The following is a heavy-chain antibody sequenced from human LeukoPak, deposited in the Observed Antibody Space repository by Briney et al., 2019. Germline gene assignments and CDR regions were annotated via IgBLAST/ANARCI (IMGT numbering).Heavy chain of an antibody. Sequence: SETLSLTCTVSGGSISSYYWSWTRQPPGKGMEWIGEINHSGSTNYNPSLKSRVTISVDTSKNQFSLKLSSVTAADTAVYYCARLTKNDSGSFRFGKKKRGYMDVWGKGTTVTISS. CDR2: INHSGST. D-gene: IGHD3-10*01. J-gene: IGHJ6*03. V-gene: IGHV4-34*01. CDR3: ARLTKNDSGSFRFGKKKRGYMDV. CDR1: GGSISSYY.